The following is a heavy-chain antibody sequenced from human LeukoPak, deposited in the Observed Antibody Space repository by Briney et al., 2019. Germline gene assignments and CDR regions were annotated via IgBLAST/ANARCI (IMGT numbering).Heavy chain of an antibody. CDR3: ARFNLGRLDP. CDR1: GFPFKSYA. Sequence: TGGSLRLSCAASGFPFKSYAMSWVRQAPGKGLEWISYISSGVTTEYYADSVKGRFTISRDDAKNSLYLQMDSLRAEDTAVYYCARFNLGRLDPWGQGALVTVSS. J-gene: IGHJ5*02. CDR2: ISSGVTTE. D-gene: IGHD1-20*01. V-gene: IGHV3-48*01.